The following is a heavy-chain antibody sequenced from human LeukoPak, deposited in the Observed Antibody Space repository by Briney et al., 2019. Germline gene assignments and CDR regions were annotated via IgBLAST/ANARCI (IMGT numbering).Heavy chain of an antibody. Sequence: GGSLRLSCAASEFTFSTYGMHWVRQAPGKGLEWVAIIWYDGSRAYYADSVKGRFTISRDNSRNTLYLQMNSLRAEDTAVYYCTRGAGYQYYFDYWGQGTLVTVSS. V-gene: IGHV3-33*01. CDR1: EFTFSTYG. CDR3: TRGAGYQYYFDY. J-gene: IGHJ4*02. D-gene: IGHD2-15*01. CDR2: IWYDGSRA.